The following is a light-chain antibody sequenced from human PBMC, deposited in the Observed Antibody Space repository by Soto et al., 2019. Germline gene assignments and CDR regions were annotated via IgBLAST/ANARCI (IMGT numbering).Light chain of an antibody. CDR2: DII. V-gene: IGLV2-14*03. Sequence: QSVLTQPASVSGSPGQSITISCTGTRSDVGAYIFVSWYQQHPGKAPKLMIYDIINRPSGVSNRFSGSKSGNTASLTISGLQAEDEADYYCVSFTTSRYYVFGTGTKLTVL. CDR1: RSDVGAYIF. J-gene: IGLJ1*01. CDR3: VSFTTSRYYV.